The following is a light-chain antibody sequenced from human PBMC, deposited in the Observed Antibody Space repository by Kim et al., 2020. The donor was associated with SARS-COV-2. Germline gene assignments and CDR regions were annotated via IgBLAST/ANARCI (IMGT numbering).Light chain of an antibody. CDR1: QGISSY. V-gene: IGKV1-8*01. J-gene: IGKJ4*01. CDR2: AAS. CDR3: QQYYGYPLT. Sequence: SASTGDRVTITCRASQGISSYLAWYQQKPGKAPKLLIYAASTLQSGVPSRFSGGGSGTDFTLTISCLQSEDFATYYCQQYYGYPLTFGGGTKLEI.